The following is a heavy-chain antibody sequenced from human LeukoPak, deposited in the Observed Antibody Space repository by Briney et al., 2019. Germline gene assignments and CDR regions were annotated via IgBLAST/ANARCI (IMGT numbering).Heavy chain of an antibody. CDR3: AKDGPYYYDSSGYSWFDP. V-gene: IGHV3-23*01. J-gene: IGHJ5*02. Sequence: GSLRLSCAASGFTFSSYAMRWVRQAPGKGLEWVSAISGGSTYYADSVKGRFTISRDNSKNTLYLQMNSLRAEDTAVYYCAKDGPYYYDSSGYSWFDPWGQGTLVTVSS. CDR2: ISGGST. D-gene: IGHD3-22*01. CDR1: GFTFSSYA.